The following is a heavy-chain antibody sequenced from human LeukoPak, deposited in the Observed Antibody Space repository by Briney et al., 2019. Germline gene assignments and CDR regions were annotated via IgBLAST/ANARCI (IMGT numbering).Heavy chain of an antibody. J-gene: IGHJ4*02. V-gene: IGHV1-2*02. CDR2: INPNSGGT. CDR3: ARERRAVAGPDFDY. CDR1: GYTFTDYY. D-gene: IGHD6-19*01. Sequence: ASVKVSCKASGYTFTDYYKHWVRQAPGQGLEWMGWINPNSGGTNYAQKFQGRVTMTRDTSISTAYMELSRLRSDDTAVYYCARERRAVAGPDFDYWGQGTLVTVSS.